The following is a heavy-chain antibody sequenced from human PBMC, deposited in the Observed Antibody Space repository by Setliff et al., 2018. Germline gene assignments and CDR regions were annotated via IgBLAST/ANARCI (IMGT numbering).Heavy chain of an antibody. Sequence: ASVKVSCKASGYDFTGYNLHWVRQAPGQGLEWMGWINPKSGFTKYAQRFQGRVTMTRDTSSSTAYMELRGLRSDDTAAYYCARFSGHNYGSFDSWGQGTLVTVSS. CDR1: GYDFTGYN. V-gene: IGHV1-2*02. CDR3: ARFSGHNYGSFDS. J-gene: IGHJ4*02. D-gene: IGHD5-18*01. CDR2: INPKSGFT.